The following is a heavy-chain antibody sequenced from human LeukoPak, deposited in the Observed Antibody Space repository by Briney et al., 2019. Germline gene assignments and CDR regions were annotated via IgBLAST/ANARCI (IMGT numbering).Heavy chain of an antibody. CDR3: ASGPYPAAGTDHQFDY. CDR2: IYYRGST. J-gene: IGHJ4*02. CDR1: GASISSYY. D-gene: IGHD6-13*01. V-gene: IGHV4-59*01. Sequence: SETLSLTCTASGASISSYYWSWIRQPPGKGLEWIGYIYYRGSTNYNPSLKSRVTISVDTSKNQFSLRLSSVTAADTAVYYCASGPYPAAGTDHQFDYWGQGTLVTVSS.